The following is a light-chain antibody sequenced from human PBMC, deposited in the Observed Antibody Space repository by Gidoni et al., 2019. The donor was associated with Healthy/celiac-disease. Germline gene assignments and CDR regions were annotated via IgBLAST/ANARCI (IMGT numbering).Light chain of an antibody. CDR2: AAS. J-gene: IGKJ1*01. CDR1: QSISSY. Sequence: DIHMNQSPSSLSASVGDRVTITCRASQSISSYLNWYQQKPGKAPKLLIYAASSLQSGVPSRFRGSGSGTDFTLTISSLQPEDFATYYCQQSYSTPPTFGQXTKVEIK. CDR3: QQSYSTPPT. V-gene: IGKV1-39*01.